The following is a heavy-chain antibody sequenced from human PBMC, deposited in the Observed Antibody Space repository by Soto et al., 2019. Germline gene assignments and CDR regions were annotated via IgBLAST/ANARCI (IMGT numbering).Heavy chain of an antibody. Sequence: SETLSLTCAVYGGSFSGYYWSWIRQPPGKGLEWIGEINHSGSTNYNPSLKSRATISVDTSKNQFSLKLSSVTAADTAVYYCASFLVGAPQYYYYGMDVWGQGTTVT. CDR3: ASFLVGAPQYYYYGMDV. CDR1: GGSFSGYY. D-gene: IGHD1-26*01. V-gene: IGHV4-34*01. CDR2: INHSGST. J-gene: IGHJ6*02.